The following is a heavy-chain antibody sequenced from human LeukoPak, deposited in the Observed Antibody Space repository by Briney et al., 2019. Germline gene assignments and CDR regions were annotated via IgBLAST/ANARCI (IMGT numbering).Heavy chain of an antibody. CDR2: IKQDGSEK. D-gene: IGHD3-10*02. CDR1: GFTFSNYW. V-gene: IGHV3-7*01. Sequence: GSLRLSCAASGFTFSNYWMNWVRQAPGKGLEWVANIKQDGSEKYYVDSVKGRFTISRDNAKNSLYLQMNSLRAEDTAVYYCVPWMFSLFDYWGQGTLVTVSS. CDR3: VPWMFSLFDY. J-gene: IGHJ4*02.